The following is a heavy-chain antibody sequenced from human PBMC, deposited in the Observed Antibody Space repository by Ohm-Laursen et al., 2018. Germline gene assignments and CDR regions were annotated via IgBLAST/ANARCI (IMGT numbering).Heavy chain of an antibody. J-gene: IGHJ5*02. CDR3: ARDLEGQWLVRGDP. D-gene: IGHD6-19*01. CDR1: GYTFTSYG. Sequence: SVKVSCKASGYTFTSYGISWVRQAPGQGLEWMGIINPSGGYTRYAQKFQGRVTMTRDTSTSTVYMELSSLRSEDTAVYYCARDLEGQWLVRGDPWGQGTLVTVSS. V-gene: IGHV1-46*01. CDR2: INPSGGYT.